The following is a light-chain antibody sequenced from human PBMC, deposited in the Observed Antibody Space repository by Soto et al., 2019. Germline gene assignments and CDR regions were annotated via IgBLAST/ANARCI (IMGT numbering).Light chain of an antibody. J-gene: IGLJ1*01. Sequence: QSVLTQPASVSGSPGQSITISCTGTSSDVGGYPYVSWYQQHPGKAPKLMIFEVSNRPSGVSPRFSGSRSGNTASLTISGLQAEDEADYYCTSFTTSSLGLVGSGTKLTVL. CDR3: TSFTTSSLGL. CDR2: EVS. CDR1: SSDVGGYPY. V-gene: IGLV2-14*01.